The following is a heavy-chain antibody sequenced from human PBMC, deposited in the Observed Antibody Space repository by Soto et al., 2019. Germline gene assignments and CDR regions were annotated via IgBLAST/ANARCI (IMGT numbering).Heavy chain of an antibody. Sequence: EVQLVESGGGLVQPGGSLRLSCAASGFTVSSNYMSWVRQAPGKGLEWVSVMYSGGSTYYADSVKGRFTISRDNSKNTLYLQLNSLRAEDTAVYYCARGLYSGWHYFDYWGQGTLVTVSS. CDR1: GFTVSSNY. V-gene: IGHV3-66*01. CDR3: ARGLYSGWHYFDY. D-gene: IGHD5-12*01. CDR2: MYSGGST. J-gene: IGHJ4*02.